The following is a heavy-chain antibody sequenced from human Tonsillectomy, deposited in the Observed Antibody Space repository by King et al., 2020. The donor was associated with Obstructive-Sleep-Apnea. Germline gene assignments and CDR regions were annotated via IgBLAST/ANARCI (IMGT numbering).Heavy chain of an antibody. J-gene: IGHJ4*02. Sequence: TLKESGPTLVKPTQTLTLTCTFSGFSLTTTQMGVGWILHPPTKALELLALIYWDDDKRYNPSLKTKLNITKDTSRNQVVLTMTNMDPVDTATYYCAHPNSGYFYYFDYWGPGTLVTVSS. V-gene: IGHV2-5*02. CDR2: IYWDDDK. CDR3: AHPNSGYFYYFDY. D-gene: IGHD3-22*01. CDR1: GFSLTTTQMG.